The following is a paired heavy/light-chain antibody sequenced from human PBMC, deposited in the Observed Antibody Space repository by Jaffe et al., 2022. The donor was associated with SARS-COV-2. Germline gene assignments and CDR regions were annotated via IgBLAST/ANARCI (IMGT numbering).Light chain of an antibody. CDR1: QGIRND. J-gene: IGKJ2*01. CDR2: AAS. V-gene: IGKV1-6*01. CDR3: LQDYNYPRT. Sequence: AIQMTQSPSSLSASVGDRVTITCRASQGIRNDLGWYQQKPGTAPKLLIYAASTLQSGVPSRFSGSGSGTDFTLTISSLQPEDFATYYCLQDYNYPRTFGQGTKLEIK.
Heavy chain of an antibody. CDR1: GFTFSNYD. CDR3: ANGLLPAHMPVDY. CDR2: IIGSGGST. D-gene: IGHD2-2*01. J-gene: IGHJ4*02. V-gene: IGHV3-23*04. Sequence: EVQLVESGGDLVQPGGSLRLSCAASGFTFSNYDMTWVRQAPGKGLEWVAFIIGSGGSTYYADSVKGRFTISRDNSKNTLYLQMNSLRAEDTAVYYCANGLLPAHMPVDYWGQGTLVIVSS.